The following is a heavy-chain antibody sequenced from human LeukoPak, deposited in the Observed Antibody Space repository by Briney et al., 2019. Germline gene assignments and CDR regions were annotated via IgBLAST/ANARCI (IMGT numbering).Heavy chain of an antibody. Sequence: PGGSLRLSCAASGFTVSNNFFTWVRQAPGKGLEWVSGISGSGAGTYYADSVKGRFTISRDNSKNTLYLQMNSLRAEDTAVYYCAKMVREFYTISYYFDYWGQGTLVTVSS. CDR1: GFTVSNNF. CDR2: ISGSGAGT. J-gene: IGHJ4*02. V-gene: IGHV3-23*01. D-gene: IGHD2-8*01. CDR3: AKMVREFYTISYYFDY.